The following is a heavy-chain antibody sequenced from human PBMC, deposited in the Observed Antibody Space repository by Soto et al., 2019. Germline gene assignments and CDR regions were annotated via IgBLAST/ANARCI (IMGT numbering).Heavy chain of an antibody. CDR3: ARDDGGSGSYYEDYYYYYGMDV. J-gene: IGHJ6*02. D-gene: IGHD3-10*01. Sequence: GGSLRLSCAASGFRFSDHYMDWVRQAPGEGLEWVSYISSSSSTIYYADSVKGRFAISRDNAKNSLYLQMNSLRDEDTAVYYCARDDGGSGSYYEDYYYYYGMDVWGQGITVTVSS. CDR2: ISSSSSTI. CDR1: GFRFSDHY. V-gene: IGHV3-48*02.